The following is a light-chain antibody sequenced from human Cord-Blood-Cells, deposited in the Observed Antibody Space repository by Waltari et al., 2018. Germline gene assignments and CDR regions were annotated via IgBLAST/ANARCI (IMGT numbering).Light chain of an antibody. CDR1: QSVLYSSNNKNY. Sequence: DIVMTQSPDSLAVSLGERATINCKSSQSVLYSSNNKNYLAWYQRKPGRPPKLLIYWAWTRESGVPDRFSGSGSGTDFTFTISSLRAEDVAVDYCQQYYSSPYTFGQGTKLEIK. V-gene: IGKV4-1*01. CDR2: WAW. J-gene: IGKJ2*01. CDR3: QQYYSSPYT.